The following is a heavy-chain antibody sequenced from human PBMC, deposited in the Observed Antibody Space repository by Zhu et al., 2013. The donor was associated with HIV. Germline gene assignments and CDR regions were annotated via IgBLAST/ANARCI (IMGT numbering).Heavy chain of an antibody. V-gene: IGHV4-59*08. Sequence: QVQLQESGPGLVKPSETLSLTCTVSGGSISNYYWSWIRQPPGKGLEWIGYIYYSGNTNYNPSLRSRVTISVDTSKNQFSLKLSSVTAADTAVYYCARVRSSSSWYYYYYYMDVWGKGTTVTVSS. CDR3: ARVRSSSSWYYYYYYMDV. J-gene: IGHJ6*03. CDR2: IYYSGNT. CDR1: GGSISNYY. D-gene: IGHD6-13*01.